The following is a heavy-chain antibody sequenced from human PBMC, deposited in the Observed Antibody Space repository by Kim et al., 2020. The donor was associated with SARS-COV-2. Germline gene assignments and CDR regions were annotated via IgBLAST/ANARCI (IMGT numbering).Heavy chain of an antibody. J-gene: IGHJ6*02. D-gene: IGHD6-13*01. Sequence: SETLSLTCAVYGGSFSGYYLSWIRQPPGKGLEWVGEINHSGSTNYNPSLTSRVTISVDTSKNQFSLKLSSVTAADTAVYYCARGSSSWYRGGYYYYGMDVWGQGTTVTVSS. CDR2: INHSGST. V-gene: IGHV4-34*01. CDR1: GGSFSGYY. CDR3: ARGSSSWYRGGYYYYGMDV.